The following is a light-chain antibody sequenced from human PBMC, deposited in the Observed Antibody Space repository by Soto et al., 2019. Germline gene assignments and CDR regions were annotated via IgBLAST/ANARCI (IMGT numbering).Light chain of an antibody. Sequence: EIVLTQSPATLSLSPGERATLSCRASQSVSSYLAWYQQKPGQAPRLLIYGTSTRATGIPDRFSGSGSGTDFTLTISRLEPEDFAVYYCQQYGDSSLTFGGGTKVDIK. CDR2: GTS. V-gene: IGKV3-20*01. J-gene: IGKJ4*01. CDR3: QQYGDSSLT. CDR1: QSVSSY.